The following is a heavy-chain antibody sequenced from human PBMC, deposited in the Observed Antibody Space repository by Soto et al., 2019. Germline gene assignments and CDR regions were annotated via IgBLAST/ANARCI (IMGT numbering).Heavy chain of an antibody. V-gene: IGHV1-69*18. CDR1: GGTFSSYS. CDR3: ARAAVLTFTRFYDVDV. J-gene: IGHJ6*02. Sequence: QVQLVQSGAEVKTPGSSVKVSCEASGGTFSSYSINWVRQAPGQGLEWMGRLIPMFGTTDYAQRFQGRVTFAADESPNTASMEVTDLTSEDTAVYYCARAAVLTFTRFYDVDVWGQGTTVNVSS. CDR2: LIPMFGTT. D-gene: IGHD6-25*01.